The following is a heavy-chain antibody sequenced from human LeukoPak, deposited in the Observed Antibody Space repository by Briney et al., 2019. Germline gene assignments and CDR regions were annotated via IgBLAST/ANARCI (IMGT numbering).Heavy chain of an antibody. CDR3: GRDLGGRSGY. J-gene: IGHJ4*02. CDR1: GFTFRTYW. Sequence: GGSLRLSCAVSGFTFRTYWMHWVRQVPGEGLVWVSRINEGGSITNYADSVKGRFSISRDNAKNTLYLQMNSLRAEDTAVYYCGRDLGGRSGYWGQGTLVTVSS. CDR2: INEGGSIT. D-gene: IGHD1-26*01. V-gene: IGHV3-74*01.